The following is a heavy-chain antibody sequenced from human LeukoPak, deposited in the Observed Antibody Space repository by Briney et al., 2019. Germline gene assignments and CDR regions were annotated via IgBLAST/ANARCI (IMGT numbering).Heavy chain of an antibody. D-gene: IGHD3-10*01. J-gene: IGHJ4*02. Sequence: WASVKVSCKVSGYTLTELSMHWVRQAPGKGLEWMGGFDPEDGETIYAQKFQGRVTMTEDTSADTAYMELSSLRSEDTAVYYCATDRSRYYYGSGSYPTLFDYWGQGTLVTVSS. CDR2: FDPEDGET. V-gene: IGHV1-24*01. CDR1: GYTLTELS. CDR3: ATDRSRYYYGSGSYPTLFDY.